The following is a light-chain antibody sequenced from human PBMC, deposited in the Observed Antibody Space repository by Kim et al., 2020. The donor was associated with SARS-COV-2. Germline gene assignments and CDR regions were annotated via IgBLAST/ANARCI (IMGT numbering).Light chain of an antibody. V-gene: IGKV2-28*01. CDR2: LGS. Sequence: PASISCRSSLSLLHSNGYNYVDWYVQKPGQSPQLLIYLGSNRASGVPDRFRGSGSGTYFTLKISKVEAEDVGVYFCMQALQTPLTFGGGTKVDIK. J-gene: IGKJ4*01. CDR3: MQALQTPLT. CDR1: LSLLHSNGYNY.